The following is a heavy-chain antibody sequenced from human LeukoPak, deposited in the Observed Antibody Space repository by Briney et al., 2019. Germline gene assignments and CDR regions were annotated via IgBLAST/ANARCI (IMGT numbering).Heavy chain of an antibody. CDR1: GYSISSGYY. J-gene: IGHJ4*02. V-gene: IGHV4-38-2*02. CDR3: SRELAGTTIHY. Sequence: SETLSLTCTVSGYSISSGYYWGWIRQPPGKGLEWIGSISHSETTYYNPSLKSRLTISLDTSRNHFSLKLSALTAADTAVYFCSRELAGTTIHYWGQGTLVTVSS. D-gene: IGHD1-7*01. CDR2: ISHSETT.